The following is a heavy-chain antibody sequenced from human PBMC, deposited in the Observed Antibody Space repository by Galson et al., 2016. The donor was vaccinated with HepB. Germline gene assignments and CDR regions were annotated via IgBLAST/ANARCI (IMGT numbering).Heavy chain of an antibody. CDR2: ISSSSSYI. V-gene: IGHV3-21*01. D-gene: IGHD3-16*02. CDR1: GFTFSSYS. J-gene: IGHJ4*02. CDR3: ARDRRYDYVGGSYPYFDY. Sequence: SLRLSCAASGFTFSSYSMNWVRQAPGKGLEWVSSISSSSSYIYYADSVKGRFTISRDNAKNSLYLQMNSLITEDTAVYYCARDRRYDYVGGSYPYFDYWDQGTLVTVSS.